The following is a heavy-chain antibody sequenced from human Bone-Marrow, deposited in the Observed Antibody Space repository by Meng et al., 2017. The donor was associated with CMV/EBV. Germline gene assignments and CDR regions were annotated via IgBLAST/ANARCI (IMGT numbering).Heavy chain of an antibody. V-gene: IGHV3-30-3*01. CDR3: ARAKYSIAAPSDY. CDR1: GFTFSSYA. Sequence: GESLKISCAASGFTFSSYAMHWVRQAPGKGLEWVAVISYDGSNKYYADSVKGRITISRDNSKNTLYLQMNSLRAEDTAVYYCARAKYSIAAPSDYWGQGTLVTVSS. D-gene: IGHD6-6*01. CDR2: ISYDGSNK. J-gene: IGHJ4*02.